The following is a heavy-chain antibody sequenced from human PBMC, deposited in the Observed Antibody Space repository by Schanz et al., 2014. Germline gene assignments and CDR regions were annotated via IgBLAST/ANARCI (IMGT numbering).Heavy chain of an antibody. V-gene: IGHV4-39*01. Sequence: QLPLQESGPGLVRPSETLSLTCTVYGGSFSSGPFYWGWIRQPPGKGLEWLGSAYYRGSTYYSPSLKSRFPIPMSGSRSQSPQMLTSRTAADTAVYYCARLGITGTTVFYWGQGTLVTVSS. D-gene: IGHD1-20*01. CDR1: GGSFSSGPFY. J-gene: IGHJ4*02. CDR2: AYYRGST. CDR3: ARLGITGTTVFY.